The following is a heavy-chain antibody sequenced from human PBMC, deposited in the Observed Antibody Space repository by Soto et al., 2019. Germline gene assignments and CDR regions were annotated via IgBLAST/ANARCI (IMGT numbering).Heavy chain of an antibody. J-gene: IGHJ4*02. CDR3: ARDSKVRGLDY. Sequence: QVQLVQSGAEVKKPGSSVKVSCKASGGTFSSYTISWVRQAPGQGLEWMGRIIPILGIANYAQKFQGRVTINADKSTSTPYMGLSSLRSEDTAVYYCARDSKVRGLDYWGQGTLVTVSS. CDR2: IIPILGIA. V-gene: IGHV1-69*08. D-gene: IGHD3-10*01. CDR1: GGTFSSYT.